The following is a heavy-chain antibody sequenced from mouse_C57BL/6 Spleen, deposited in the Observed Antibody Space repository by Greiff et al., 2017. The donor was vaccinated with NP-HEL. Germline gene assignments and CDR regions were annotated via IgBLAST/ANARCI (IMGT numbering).Heavy chain of an antibody. CDR1: GFTFSDAW. CDR2: IRNKANNHAT. J-gene: IGHJ1*03. D-gene: IGHD1-1*01. V-gene: IGHV6-6*01. Sequence: EVKVEESGGGLVQPGGSMKLSCAASGFTFSDAWMDWVRQSPEQGLEWVAEIRNKANNHATYYAESVKGRFTISRDDSKSSVYLQMNSLRAEDTGIYYCTRPLYYYGSSYDWYFDVWGTGTTVTVSS. CDR3: TRPLYYYGSSYDWYFDV.